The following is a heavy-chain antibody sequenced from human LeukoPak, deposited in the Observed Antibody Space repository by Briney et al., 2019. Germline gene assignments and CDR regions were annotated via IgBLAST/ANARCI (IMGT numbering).Heavy chain of an antibody. D-gene: IGHD3-3*01. Sequence: ASVKVSCKASGYTFTGYYMHWVRQAPGQGLEWMGWVNPNSGGTNYAQKFQGRVTMTRDTSTSTAYMELSRLRSDDTAVYYRARDLTRITIFGVVIDYYYYGMDVWGQGTTVTVSS. V-gene: IGHV1-2*02. CDR1: GYTFTGYY. CDR2: VNPNSGGT. CDR3: ARDLTRITIFGVVIDYYYYGMDV. J-gene: IGHJ6*02.